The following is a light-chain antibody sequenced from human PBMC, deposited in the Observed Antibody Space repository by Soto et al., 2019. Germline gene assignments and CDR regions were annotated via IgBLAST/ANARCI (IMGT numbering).Light chain of an antibody. CDR2: DVS. V-gene: IGLV2-11*01. J-gene: IGLJ1*01. Sequence: QSVLTQPRSASGSPGQSITISCTGTSSDVGGYNYVSWYQQHPAKAPKLIIFDVSKRPSGVPNRFSGSKSGNTASLTICGLRAEDEADYYCCSYVGRNTYVFGTGTKVTVL. CDR1: SSDVGGYNY. CDR3: CSYVGRNTYV.